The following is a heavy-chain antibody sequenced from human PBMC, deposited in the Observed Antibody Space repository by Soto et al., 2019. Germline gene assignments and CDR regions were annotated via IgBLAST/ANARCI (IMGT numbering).Heavy chain of an antibody. CDR3: AASCVGCGGFNYSGMAV. CDR2: IYYSGST. D-gene: IGHD2-21*01. CDR1: GGSISSGGYY. Sequence: QVQLQESGPGLVKPSQTLSLTCTVSGGSISSGGYYWSWIRQHPGKGLEWIGYIYYSGSTYSNPSLTGRLTISIDTSKNHFSLRLSSVTAADTAVYYCAASCVGCGGFNYSGMAVWGQGTTVTVSS. J-gene: IGHJ6*02. V-gene: IGHV4-31*03.